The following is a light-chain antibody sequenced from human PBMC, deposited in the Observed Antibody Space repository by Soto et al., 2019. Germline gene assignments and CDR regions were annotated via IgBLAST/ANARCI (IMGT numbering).Light chain of an antibody. CDR2: AKS. Sequence: VLTQYPGTLSVSPGERATLSCRASQSVSSIYLAWYQQKTGQAPSLRIYAKSSRATGIPDRLSGSGSGTDFTLTISRLEPEDFAVYYCQQYGSSPITFGQGTRLKIK. V-gene: IGKV3-20*01. CDR1: QSVSSIY. J-gene: IGKJ5*01. CDR3: QQYGSSPIT.